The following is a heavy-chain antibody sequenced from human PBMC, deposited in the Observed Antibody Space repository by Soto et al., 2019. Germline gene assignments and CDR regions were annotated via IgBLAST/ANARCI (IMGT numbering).Heavy chain of an antibody. CDR1: GGTFSSYA. Sequence: SVKVSCKASGGTFSSYAISWVRQAPGQGLEWMGGIIPIFGTANYAQKFQGRVTITADESTSTAYMELSSLRSEDTAVYYCASPFFIFDEGTHASSRFDYWGQGTLVTVSS. V-gene: IGHV1-69*13. CDR2: IIPIFGTA. J-gene: IGHJ4*02. D-gene: IGHD2-15*01. CDR3: ASPFFIFDEGTHASSRFDY.